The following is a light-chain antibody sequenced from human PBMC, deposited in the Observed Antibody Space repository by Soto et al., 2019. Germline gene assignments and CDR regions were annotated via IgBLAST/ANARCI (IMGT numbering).Light chain of an antibody. J-gene: IGKJ5*01. CDR3: QQSSKWPT. CDR1: QSVSGN. Sequence: EIGMTQSPATLSVSPGERATLSCRASQSVSGNLAWYQQKPGQAPRLLIYDTSSRATAIPARFSGSGSGTEFTLTISSLQSEDFAVYYCQQSSKWPTFGQGTRLEIK. V-gene: IGKV3-15*01. CDR2: DTS.